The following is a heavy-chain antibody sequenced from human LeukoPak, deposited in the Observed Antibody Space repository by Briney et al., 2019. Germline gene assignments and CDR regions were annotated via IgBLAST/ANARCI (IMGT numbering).Heavy chain of an antibody. J-gene: IGHJ4*02. CDR3: ARDGDYYDSSGYFDY. CDR2: ISYDGSNK. D-gene: IGHD3-22*01. V-gene: IGHV3-30-3*01. Sequence: GGSLRLSCTASGFTFSSYAMHWVRQAPGKGLEWVAVISYDGSNKYYADSVKGRFTISRDNSKNTLYLQMNSLRAEDTAVYYCARDGDYYDSSGYFDYWGQGTLVTVSS. CDR1: GFTFSSYA.